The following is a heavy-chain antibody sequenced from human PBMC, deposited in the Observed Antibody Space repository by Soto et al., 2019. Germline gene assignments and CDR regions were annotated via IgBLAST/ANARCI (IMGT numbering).Heavy chain of an antibody. D-gene: IGHD1-1*01. Sequence: DVQMLESGGGLVQPVGSLKLSCATTGFTFAGSAIHWVRQAPGKRLEWIGRIRNKANNYATTYPASVAGRFTISRDDSKPTAYLEMNSLKTEDTAMYYCAGPGPFDSWGQGTLVTVSS. J-gene: IGHJ4*02. CDR3: AGPGPFDS. CDR1: GFTFAGSA. CDR2: IRNKANNYAT. V-gene: IGHV3-73*01.